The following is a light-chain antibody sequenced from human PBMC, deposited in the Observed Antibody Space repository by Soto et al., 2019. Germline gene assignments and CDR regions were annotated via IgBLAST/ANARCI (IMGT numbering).Light chain of an antibody. J-gene: IGKJ1*01. CDR1: QSIRSY. V-gene: IGKV1-39*01. CDR2: AAS. Sequence: DIHMIQSQSSLSASVEYRVIITCRASQSIRSYLNSYPQESGRVPKLLIYAASSLQSGVSSRFSGSGSGTDFTLTISSLQSEDFATYHCQQSYDTFWTFGQGTKVDI. CDR3: QQSYDTFWT.